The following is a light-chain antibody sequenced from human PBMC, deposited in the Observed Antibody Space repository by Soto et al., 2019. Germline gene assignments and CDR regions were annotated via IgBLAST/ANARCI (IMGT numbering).Light chain of an antibody. CDR1: QSISTY. Sequence: DIQMTQSPSSLSASVGDRVTITCRASQSISTYLNWYQQKPGKAPKLLIYAASTLQSGVPSRFSGGGSGTDFTLNIGSLQPEDFSSYYCQQSYSTPHTFGQGTKLEIK. CDR3: QQSYSTPHT. CDR2: AAS. V-gene: IGKV1-39*01. J-gene: IGKJ2*01.